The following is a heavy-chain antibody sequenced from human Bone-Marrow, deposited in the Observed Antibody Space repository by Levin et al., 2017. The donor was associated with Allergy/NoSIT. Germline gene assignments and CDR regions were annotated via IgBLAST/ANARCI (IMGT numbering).Heavy chain of an antibody. CDR1: GFSLSSSPMC. Sequence: RGSGPTLVKPTQTLTLTCNFSGFSLSSSPMCVNWIRQPPGKALEWLARIDWDDRKYYNPSLEARLTISKDTSKNQVVLTMTNMDTVDTATYYCARMQWGDWFFDLWGRGTLVSVSS. V-gene: IGHV2-70*11. D-gene: IGHD6-19*01. J-gene: IGHJ2*01. CDR3: ARMQWGDWFFDL. CDR2: IDWDDRK.